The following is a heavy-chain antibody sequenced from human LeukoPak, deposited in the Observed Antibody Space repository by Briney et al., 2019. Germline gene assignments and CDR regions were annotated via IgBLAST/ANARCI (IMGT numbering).Heavy chain of an antibody. Sequence: ASVKVSCKASGYTFTSYYMHWVRQAPGQGLEWMGIINPSGGSTSYAQKFQGRVTMTRDTSTSTDYMELSSLRSEDTAVYYCAREIHRYYFDYWGQGTLVTVSS. J-gene: IGHJ4*02. CDR2: INPSGGST. V-gene: IGHV1-46*01. CDR3: AREIHRYYFDY. CDR1: GYTFTSYY. D-gene: IGHD1-14*01.